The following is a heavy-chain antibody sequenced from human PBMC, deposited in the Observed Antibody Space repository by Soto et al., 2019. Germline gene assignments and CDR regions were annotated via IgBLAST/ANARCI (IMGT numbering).Heavy chain of an antibody. CDR1: GYTFTSYG. CDR3: ARDGYCSGGSCYMPHDY. CDR2: ISAYNGNT. J-gene: IGHJ4*02. Sequence: QVQLVQSGAEVKKPGASVKVSCKASGYTFTSYGISWVRQAPGQGLEWMGWISAYNGNTNYAQKLQGRVTMTTDTVTSTAYMELRSLGSDDTDVYYCARDGYCSGGSCYMPHDYWGQGTLVTVSS. V-gene: IGHV1-18*01. D-gene: IGHD2-15*01.